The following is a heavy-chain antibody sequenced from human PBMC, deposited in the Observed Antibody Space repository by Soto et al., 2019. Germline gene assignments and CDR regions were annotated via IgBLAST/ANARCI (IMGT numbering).Heavy chain of an antibody. CDR1: GGSVRGYY. J-gene: IGHJ4*02. V-gene: IGHV4-59*02. CDR3: VRGQLLDFFDY. Sequence: ETLSLTCSVSGGSVRGYYWSWIRQPPGKGLEWIGYVSYIGKTNHSPSLKNRVTISLDTSKNQFSLQLTSVTAADTAMYYCVRGQLLDFFDYWGQGTLVTVSS. D-gene: IGHD2-2*01. CDR2: VSYIGKT.